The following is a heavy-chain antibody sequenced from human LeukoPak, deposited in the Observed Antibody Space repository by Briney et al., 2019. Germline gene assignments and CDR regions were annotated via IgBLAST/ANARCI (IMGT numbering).Heavy chain of an antibody. Sequence: ASVKVSCKASGYTFTSYAMNWVRQAPGQGLEWMGWINTNTGNPTYAQGFTGRFVFSLDTSVSTAYLQISSLKAEDTAVYYCARAVKRFLEWGYNWFDPWGQGTLVTVSS. CDR2: INTNTGNP. CDR3: ARAVKRFLEWGYNWFDP. CDR1: GYTFTSYA. D-gene: IGHD3-3*01. J-gene: IGHJ5*02. V-gene: IGHV7-4-1*02.